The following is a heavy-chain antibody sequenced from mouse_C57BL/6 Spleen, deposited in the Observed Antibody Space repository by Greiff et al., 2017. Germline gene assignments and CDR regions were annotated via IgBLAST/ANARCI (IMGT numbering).Heavy chain of an antibody. V-gene: IGHV1-85*01. D-gene: IGHD1-1*01. Sequence: QVQLQQSGPELVKPGASVKLSCKASGYTFTSYDINWVKQRPGQGLEWIGWIYPRDGSTKYTAKFKGKDTLTVDTSSSTAYMELPSLTSQDSAVYFCARGDYYSSSSRGVFADWGQGTLVTVSA. CDR1: GYTFTSYD. CDR2: IYPRDGST. CDR3: ARGDYYSSSSRGVFAD. J-gene: IGHJ3*01.